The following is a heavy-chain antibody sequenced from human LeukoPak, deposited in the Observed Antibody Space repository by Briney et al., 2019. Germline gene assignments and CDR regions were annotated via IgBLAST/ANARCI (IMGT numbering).Heavy chain of an antibody. D-gene: IGHD6-6*01. CDR1: GYTFTSYA. J-gene: IGHJ6*03. V-gene: IGHV7-4-1*02. CDR2: ISTNTGNP. CDR3: AREKGRLAARNHYYYHMDV. Sequence: GASVKVSCKSSGYTFTSYAMDWVRQAPGQGLEWMGWISTNTGNPTYAQGFTGRFVFSLDTSVSTAYLQISSLKAEDTAVYYCAREKGRLAARNHYYYHMDVWGKGTTVTVSS.